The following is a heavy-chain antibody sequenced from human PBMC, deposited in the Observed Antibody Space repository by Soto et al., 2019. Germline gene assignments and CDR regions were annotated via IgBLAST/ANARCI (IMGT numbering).Heavy chain of an antibody. J-gene: IGHJ4*02. CDR1: GFTFSSYS. CDR3: ARGLPIYYDSSGYYSSPWDY. CDR2: ISSSSSYI. V-gene: IGHV3-21*01. D-gene: IGHD3-22*01. Sequence: EVQLVESGGGLVKPGGSLRLSCAASGFTFSSYSMNWVRQAPGKGLEWVSSISSSSSYIYYADSVKGRFTISRDNAKNSLYLQMNSLRAEDTAVYYCARGLPIYYDSSGYYSSPWDYWGQGTLVTVSS.